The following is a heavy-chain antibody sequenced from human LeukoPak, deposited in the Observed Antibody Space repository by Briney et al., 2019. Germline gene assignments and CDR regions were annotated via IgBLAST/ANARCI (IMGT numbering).Heavy chain of an antibody. J-gene: IGHJ6*03. CDR3: ARGGYGGLYYYYYMDV. CDR2: MNPNSGNT. CDR1: GYTFTSYD. Sequence: ASVKVSCKGSGYTFTSYDINWVRQATGQGLEWMGWMNPNSGNTGYAQKFQGRVTMTRNTSISTAYMELSSLRSEDTAVYYCARGGYGGLYYYYYMDVWGKGTTVTVSS. D-gene: IGHD5-12*01. V-gene: IGHV1-8*01.